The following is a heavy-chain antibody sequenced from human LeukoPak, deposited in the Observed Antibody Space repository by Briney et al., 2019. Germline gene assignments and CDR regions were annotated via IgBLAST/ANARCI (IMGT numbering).Heavy chain of an antibody. V-gene: IGHV3-23*01. Sequence: AGGSLRLSCAASGFTFSSYAMSWVRQAPGKGLEWVSAISGSGGSTYYADSVKGRFTISRDNSKNTLYLQMNSLRAEDTAVYYCTTDRPGYYARFDYWGQGTLVTVSS. CDR3: TTDRPGYYARFDY. D-gene: IGHD3-3*01. CDR1: GFTFSSYA. J-gene: IGHJ4*02. CDR2: ISGSGGST.